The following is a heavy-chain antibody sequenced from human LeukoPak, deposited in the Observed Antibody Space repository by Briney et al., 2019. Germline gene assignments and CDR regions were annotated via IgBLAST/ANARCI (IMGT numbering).Heavy chain of an antibody. V-gene: IGHV4-38-2*02. CDR1: GYSISNGYY. Sequence: PSETLSLTCSVSGYSISNGYYWGWIRQAPGKGLEWIASVYHTGSTFDNVSLKSRVTISVDTSKNQFSLKVTSVTAADTAVYYCARVLDYYGSGTYSFDYWGRGTLVTVSS. CDR3: ARVLDYYGSGTYSFDY. J-gene: IGHJ4*02. D-gene: IGHD3-10*01. CDR2: VYHTGST.